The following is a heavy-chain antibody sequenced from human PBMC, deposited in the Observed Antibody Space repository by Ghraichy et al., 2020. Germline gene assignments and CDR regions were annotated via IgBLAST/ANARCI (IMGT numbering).Heavy chain of an antibody. V-gene: IGHV4-39*07. Sequence: LSLTCTVSGGSISSSSYYWGWIRQPPGKGLEWIGSIYYSGSTYYNPSLKSRVTISVDTSKNQFSLKLSSVTAADTAVYYCARQNPHDSSGYYLPAAFDIWGQGTMVTVSS. CDR2: IYYSGST. CDR3: ARQNPHDSSGYYLPAAFDI. J-gene: IGHJ3*02. D-gene: IGHD3-22*01. CDR1: GGSISSSSYY.